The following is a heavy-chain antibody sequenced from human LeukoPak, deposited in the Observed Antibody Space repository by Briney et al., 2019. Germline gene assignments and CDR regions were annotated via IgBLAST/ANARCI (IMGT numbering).Heavy chain of an antibody. CDR3: ARDSRTVAAAGTTPYYFDY. CDR1: GFTFSSYE. CDR2: ISSSGSTI. J-gene: IGHJ4*02. Sequence: GGSLRLSCAASGFTFSSYEMNWVRQAPGKGLEWVSYISSSGSTIYYADSVKGRFTISRDNAKNSLYLQMNCLRAEDTAVYYCARDSRTVAAAGTTPYYFDYWGQGTLVTVSS. V-gene: IGHV3-48*03. D-gene: IGHD6-13*01.